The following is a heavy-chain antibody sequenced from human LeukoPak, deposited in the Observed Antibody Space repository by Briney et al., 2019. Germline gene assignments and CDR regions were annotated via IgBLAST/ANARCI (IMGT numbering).Heavy chain of an antibody. J-gene: IGHJ4*02. CDR1: GFTFSSYG. D-gene: IGHD6-19*01. Sequence: GGSLRLSCAASGFTFSSYGMHWVRQAPGKGLEWVAVISYDGSNKYYADSVKSRFTISRDNSKNTLYLQMNSLRAEDTAVYYCAKVRAVAGTNYFDYWGQGTLVTVSS. V-gene: IGHV3-30*18. CDR3: AKVRAVAGTNYFDY. CDR2: ISYDGSNK.